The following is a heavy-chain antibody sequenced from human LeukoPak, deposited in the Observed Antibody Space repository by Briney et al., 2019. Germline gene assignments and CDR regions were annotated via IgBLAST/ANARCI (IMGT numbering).Heavy chain of an antibody. CDR3: ARHAGYSSGWYYYYYYMDV. V-gene: IGHV1-18*01. J-gene: IGHJ6*03. Sequence: ASVKVSCKASGYTFTSYGISWVRQAPGQGLEWMGWISAYNGNTNYAQKLQGRVTMTTDTSTSTAYMELRSLRSDDTAVYYCARHAGYSSGWYYYYYYMDVWGKGTTVTISS. CDR2: ISAYNGNT. D-gene: IGHD6-19*01. CDR1: GYTFTSYG.